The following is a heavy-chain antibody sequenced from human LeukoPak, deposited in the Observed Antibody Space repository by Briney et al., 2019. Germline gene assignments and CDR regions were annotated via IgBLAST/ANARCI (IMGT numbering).Heavy chain of an antibody. CDR1: GYTFTGYY. CDR3: AGDTYSGSYYVRT. Sequence: ASVKVSCKASGYTFTGYYMHWVRRAPGQGLEWMGQINPNSGGTNYAQKFQGRVTMTRDTSISTAYMELSRLRSDDTAVYYCAGDTYSGSYYVRTWGQGTLVTVSS. CDR2: INPNSGGT. J-gene: IGHJ4*02. V-gene: IGHV1-2*06. D-gene: IGHD1-26*01.